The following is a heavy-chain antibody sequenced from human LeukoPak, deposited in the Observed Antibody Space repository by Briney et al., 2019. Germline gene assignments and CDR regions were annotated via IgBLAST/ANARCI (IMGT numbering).Heavy chain of an antibody. D-gene: IGHD5-12*01. Sequence: SETLSLTCTVSGGSISSSSSFWGWIRQPPGKGLEWIGHIKNGGSPNYNPPLKSRVTISLDTSKNQFSLTVSSVTAADTAVYYCARLTWITNYWGQGTLVTVSS. CDR3: ARLTWITNY. J-gene: IGHJ4*02. CDR2: IKNGGSP. V-gene: IGHV4-39*01. CDR1: GGSISSSSSF.